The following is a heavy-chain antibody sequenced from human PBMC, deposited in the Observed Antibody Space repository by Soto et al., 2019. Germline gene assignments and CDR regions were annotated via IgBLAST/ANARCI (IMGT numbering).Heavy chain of an antibody. Sequence: GGSLRLSCAASGFTFSDYYMSWIRQAPGKGLEWVSYISSSSSYTNYADSVKGRFTISRDNAKNSLYLQMNSLRAEDTAVYYCARVKKRGGAFDIWGQGTMVTVSS. CDR2: ISSSSSYT. D-gene: IGHD1-26*01. CDR3: ARVKKRGGAFDI. V-gene: IGHV3-11*06. J-gene: IGHJ3*02. CDR1: GFTFSDYY.